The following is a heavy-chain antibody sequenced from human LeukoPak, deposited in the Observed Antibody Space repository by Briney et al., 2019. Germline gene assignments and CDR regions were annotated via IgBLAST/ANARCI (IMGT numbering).Heavy chain of an antibody. CDR2: ISGSVGST. D-gene: IGHD3-3*01. J-gene: IGHJ4*02. CDR1: GFTFSSYA. CDR3: ATNYYDFWSGYKD. Sequence: GGSLRLSCAASGFTFSSYAMSWVRQAPGKGLEWVSAISGSVGSTYYADSVKGRFTISRDNSKNTLYLQMNILRAEDTAVYYCATNYYDFWSGYKDWGQGTLVTVSS. V-gene: IGHV3-23*01.